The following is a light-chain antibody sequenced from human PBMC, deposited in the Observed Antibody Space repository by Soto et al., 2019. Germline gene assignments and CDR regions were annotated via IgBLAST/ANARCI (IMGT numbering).Light chain of an antibody. CDR1: QSIAGF. J-gene: IGKJ1*01. CDR3: QESYSALWS. V-gene: IGKV1-39*01. CDR2: AAS. Sequence: DIQMTQSPSSLSASVGDRVTITCRASQSIAGFLNWYQQNPGKAPNLLIYAASNLQSGVPSRFSGRGSGTDFTLTISSLQREDSATYYCQESYSALWSFGQGTRVEI.